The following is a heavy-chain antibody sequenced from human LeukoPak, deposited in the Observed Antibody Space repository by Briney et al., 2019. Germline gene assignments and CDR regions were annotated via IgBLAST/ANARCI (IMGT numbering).Heavy chain of an antibody. J-gene: IGHJ4*02. CDR3: ARERKYFDY. D-gene: IGHD1-14*01. CDR2: IYHSGST. CDR1: GVSISSGGYY. V-gene: IGHV4-30-2*01. Sequence: KPSETLSLTCTVSGVSISSGGYYWSWIRQPPGKGLEWIVYIYHSGSTYYNLSLKSRVTISVDRSKNQFSLKLSSVTAADTAVYYCARERKYFDYWGQGTLVTVSS.